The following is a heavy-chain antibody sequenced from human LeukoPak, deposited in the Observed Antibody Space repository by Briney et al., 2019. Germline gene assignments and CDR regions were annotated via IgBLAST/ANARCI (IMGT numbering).Heavy chain of an antibody. J-gene: IGHJ1*01. CDR1: GFTFSDYW. CDR2: IKSDGSSI. D-gene: IGHD3-3*01. V-gene: IGHV3-74*03. CDR3: AILPPGH. Sequence: PGGSLRLSXAASGFTFSDYWMDWVRQVPGKGLVWVSRIKSDGSSIMYADSVRGRFTISRDNAKNTLYLQMNSLRVEDTAVYYCAILPPGHWGQGNLVTVSS.